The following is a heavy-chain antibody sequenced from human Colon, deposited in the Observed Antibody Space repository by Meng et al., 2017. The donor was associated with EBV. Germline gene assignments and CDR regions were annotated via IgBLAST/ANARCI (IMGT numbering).Heavy chain of an antibody. CDR2: INHSGSA. Sequence: QGQLQQWGAGLLKPSETLSLTCGVSGGSLSGYYWSWIRHFPWRTLEFIGDINHSGSANYNPSLRSRVTISVDTSKNQIFLNLHSVTAADTAVYHCARTFGYCSNNNCPRTLGYWGQGTLVTVSS. CDR1: GGSLSGYY. V-gene: IGHV4-34*02. J-gene: IGHJ4*02. CDR3: ARTFGYCSNNNCPRTLGY. D-gene: IGHD2-2*03.